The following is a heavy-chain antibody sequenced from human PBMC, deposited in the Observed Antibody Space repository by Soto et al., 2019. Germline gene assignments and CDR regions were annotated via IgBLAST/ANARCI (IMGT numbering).Heavy chain of an antibody. V-gene: IGHV3-30*18. CDR1: EFTFSTYG. CDR3: ANGGDRWLRIDY. J-gene: IGHJ4*02. D-gene: IGHD5-12*01. CDR2: IANKGDYK. Sequence: GGSLRLSCVASEFTFSTYGMLWVRQAPGKGLECGAVIANKGDYKYYADSVKGRFSISRDKSKNTLYLEMNRLSAEDTAVYYCANGGDRWLRIDYWGQGTPVTVSS.